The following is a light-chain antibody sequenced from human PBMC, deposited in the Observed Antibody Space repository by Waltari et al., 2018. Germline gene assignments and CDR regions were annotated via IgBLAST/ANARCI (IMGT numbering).Light chain of an antibody. J-gene: IGKJ5*01. CDR2: FAS. CDR3: MQALQTPIT. CDR1: HSLLQINGYNY. V-gene: IGKV2-28*01. Sequence: IVMTQSPLSLPVTPGEPASISCRSSHSLLQINGYNYLDWYLQKPGQSPQLLISFASTRASGVPDRFSGSGAGTDFTLKISRVEAEDIGVYYCMQALQTPITFGQGTRLE.